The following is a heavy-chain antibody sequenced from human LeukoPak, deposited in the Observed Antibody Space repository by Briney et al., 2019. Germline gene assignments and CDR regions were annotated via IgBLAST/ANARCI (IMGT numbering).Heavy chain of an antibody. CDR2: IYTGGST. CDR1: GFTVSNNY. V-gene: IGHV3-66*01. CDR3: ARDTYYYGMDV. J-gene: IGHJ6*02. Sequence: PGGSLRLSCAASGFTVSNNYMNWVRQAPGKGLEWVSVIYTGGSTDYADSVRGRFTISRDNSKNTLYLQMNSLRAEDTAVYYCARDTYYYGMDVWGQGTTVTVSS. D-gene: IGHD3-16*01.